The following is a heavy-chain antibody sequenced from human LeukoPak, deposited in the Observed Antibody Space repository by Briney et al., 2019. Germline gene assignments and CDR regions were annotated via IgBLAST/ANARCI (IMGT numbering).Heavy chain of an antibody. V-gene: IGHV4-59*01. D-gene: IGHD3-22*01. CDR1: GGSISSYY. J-gene: IGHJ3*02. Sequence: SETLSLTCTVSGGSISSYYWSWIRQPPGKGLEWIGYIHYSGNTNYNPSLKGRVTISVDTSKNHFSLKLSSVTAADTAVYYCARDVYYYDSSHSRAFDIWGQGTMVTVSS. CDR2: IHYSGNT. CDR3: ARDVYYYDSSHSRAFDI.